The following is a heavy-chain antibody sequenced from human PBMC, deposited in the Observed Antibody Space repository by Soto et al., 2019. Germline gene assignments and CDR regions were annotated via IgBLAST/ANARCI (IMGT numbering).Heavy chain of an antibody. Sequence: QVQLQESGPGLVKPSETLSLTCTVSGGSISSYYWSWIRQPPGKGLEWIGYIYYRGSTNYNPPLKSRVTISVDTSKNQFSLKLSSVTAADTAVYYCAREGLTGTIGLYYYYGMDVWGQGTTVTVSS. CDR3: AREGLTGTIGLYYYYGMDV. CDR2: IYYRGST. CDR1: GGSISSYY. J-gene: IGHJ6*02. D-gene: IGHD1-7*01. V-gene: IGHV4-59*01.